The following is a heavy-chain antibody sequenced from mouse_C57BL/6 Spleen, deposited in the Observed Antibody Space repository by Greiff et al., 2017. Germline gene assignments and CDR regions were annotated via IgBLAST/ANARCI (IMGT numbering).Heavy chain of an antibody. Sequence: VQLQQSGAELVKPGASVKISCKASGYAFSSYWMNWVKQRPGKGLEWIGQIYPGDGDTNYNGKFKGKATLTADKSSRTAYMQLSSLPSEDSAVYFCARRGTAQATLDYWGQGTTLTVSS. V-gene: IGHV1-80*01. D-gene: IGHD3-2*02. CDR3: ARRGTAQATLDY. J-gene: IGHJ2*01. CDR2: IYPGDGDT. CDR1: GYAFSSYW.